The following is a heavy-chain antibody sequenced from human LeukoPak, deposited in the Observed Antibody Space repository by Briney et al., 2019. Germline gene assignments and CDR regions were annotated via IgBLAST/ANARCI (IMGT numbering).Heavy chain of an antibody. Sequence: PSETLSLTCSVSGGSISSYYWSWIRQPAGKALEWIGRIYSSGSTNYNPSLKSRVTMSVDTSKNQFSLKLTSVTAADTAVYYRARDRAVSTSRYGMDVWGQGTTVTVSS. CDR2: IYSSGST. CDR3: ARDRAVSTSRYGMDV. CDR1: GGSISSYY. V-gene: IGHV4-4*07. D-gene: IGHD4-11*01. J-gene: IGHJ6*02.